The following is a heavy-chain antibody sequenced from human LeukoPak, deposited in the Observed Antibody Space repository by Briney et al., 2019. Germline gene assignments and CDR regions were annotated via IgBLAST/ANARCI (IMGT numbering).Heavy chain of an antibody. CDR3: ASWSSSWVF. CDR1: GGSFSGYY. V-gene: IGHV4-34*01. J-gene: IGHJ4*02. D-gene: IGHD6-13*01. Sequence: PSETLSLTCAVYGGSFSGYYWSWIRQPPGKGLEWIGEINHSGSTNYNPSLKSRVTISVDKSKNQFSLKLSSVTAADTAVYYCASWSSSWVFWGQGTLVTVSS. CDR2: INHSGST.